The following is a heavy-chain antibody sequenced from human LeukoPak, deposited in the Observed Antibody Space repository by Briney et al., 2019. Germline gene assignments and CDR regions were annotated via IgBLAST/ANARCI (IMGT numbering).Heavy chain of an antibody. CDR3: GRVRGGYKPPKLSSYYYMDV. CDR1: GVTSRNYW. V-gene: IGHV3-7*01. D-gene: IGHD5-24*01. CDR2: IKQNGSEK. Sequence: ASLRLSCATSGVTSRNYWMSCVRQPPEKGLEWLANIKQNGSEKYYVDSVKGRFTISRDNAKNWLYLQMSSLRAEDTAVYYCGRVRGGYKPPKLSSYYYMDVWGKGTTVTISS. J-gene: IGHJ6*03.